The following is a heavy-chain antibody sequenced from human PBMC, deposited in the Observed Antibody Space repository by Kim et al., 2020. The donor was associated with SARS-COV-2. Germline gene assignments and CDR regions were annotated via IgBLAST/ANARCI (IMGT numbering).Heavy chain of an antibody. CDR2: IYSGGST. CDR3: AREGSRGSSGFNTVFDY. J-gene: IGHJ4*02. V-gene: IGHV3-53*01. Sequence: GGSLRLSCAASGFTVSSNYMSWVRQAPGKGLEWVSVIYSGGSTYYADSVKGRFTISRDNSKNTLYLQMNSLRAEDTAVYYCAREGSRGSSGFNTVFDYWGQGTLVTVSS. CDR1: GFTVSSNY. D-gene: IGHD3-22*01.